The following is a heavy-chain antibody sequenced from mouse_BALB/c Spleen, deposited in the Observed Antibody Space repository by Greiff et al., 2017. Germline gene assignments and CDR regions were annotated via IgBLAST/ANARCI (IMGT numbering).Heavy chain of an antibody. CDR3: ARHNYRYGGYAMDY. D-gene: IGHD2-14*01. V-gene: IGHV5-2*01. J-gene: IGHJ4*01. Sequence: EVQGVESGGGLVQPGESLKLSCESTEYEFPSHDMSWVRKTPEKRLELVAAINSDGGSTYYPDTMERRFIISRDNTKQTLYLQMSSLRSEDTALYYCARHNYRYGGYAMDYWGQGTSVTVSS. CDR2: INSDGGST. CDR1: EYEFPSHD.